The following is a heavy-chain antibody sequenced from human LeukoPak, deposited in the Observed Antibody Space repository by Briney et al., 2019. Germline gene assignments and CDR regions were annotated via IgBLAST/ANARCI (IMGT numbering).Heavy chain of an antibody. V-gene: IGHV3-30-3*01. Sequence: PGGSLRLSCAASGFTFSSYAMHWVRQAPGKGLEWVAVISYDGSNKYYADSVKGRFTISRDNSKNTLYLQMNSLRAEDTAVYYCARYKARSLPRGEYYFDYWGQGTLVTVSS. D-gene: IGHD1-14*01. CDR2: ISYDGSNK. CDR3: ARYKARSLPRGEYYFDY. CDR1: GFTFSSYA. J-gene: IGHJ4*02.